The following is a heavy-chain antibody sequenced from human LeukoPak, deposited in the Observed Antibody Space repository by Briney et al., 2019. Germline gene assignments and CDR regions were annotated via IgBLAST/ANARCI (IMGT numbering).Heavy chain of an antibody. V-gene: IGHV3-11*01. CDR3: ARVGSTSSADY. CDR1: GFTFSNVW. CDR2: ISSSGSTI. D-gene: IGHD2-2*01. Sequence: GGSLRLSCAASGFTFSNVWMSWVRQVPGKGLEWVSYISSSGSTIYYPDSVKGRFIISRDNAKNSLYLQMSSLRAEDTAVYYCARVGSTSSADYWGQGTLVTVSS. J-gene: IGHJ4*02.